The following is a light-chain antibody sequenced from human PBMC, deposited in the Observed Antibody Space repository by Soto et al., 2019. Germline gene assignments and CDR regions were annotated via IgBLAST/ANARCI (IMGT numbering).Light chain of an antibody. Sequence: QSVLTQPPSASGTLGQRVTISCSGSSSYIGSKYVYWYQQLPGTAPKLLIYRNDQRPSRVSDRFSGSKSGTSASLAISGLRSEDEADYYCAAWDDSLSGYVFGTGTQLTVL. J-gene: IGLJ1*01. CDR3: AAWDDSLSGYV. V-gene: IGLV1-47*01. CDR2: RND. CDR1: SSYIGSKY.